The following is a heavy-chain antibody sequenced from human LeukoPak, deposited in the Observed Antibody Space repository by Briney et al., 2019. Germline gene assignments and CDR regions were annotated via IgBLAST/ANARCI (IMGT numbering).Heavy chain of an antibody. CDR3: AKGTYYDFWSGYPNYYFDY. V-gene: IGHV3-23*01. D-gene: IGHD3-3*01. Sequence: GGSLRLSCAASGFTFSSYAMSWVRQAPGKGLEWVSAISGSGGSTYYADSVKGRFTISRDNSKNTLYLQMNSLRAEDTAVYYCAKGTYYDFWSGYPNYYFDYWGQGTLVTVSS. CDR1: GFTFSSYA. CDR2: ISGSGGST. J-gene: IGHJ4*02.